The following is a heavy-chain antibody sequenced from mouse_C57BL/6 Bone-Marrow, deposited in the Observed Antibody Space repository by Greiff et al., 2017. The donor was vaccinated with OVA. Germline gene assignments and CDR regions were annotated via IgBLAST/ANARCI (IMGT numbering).Heavy chain of an antibody. CDR3: TTWSSVYFDY. V-gene: IGHV14-4*01. CDR2: IDPENGDT. Sequence: EVQLKESGAELVRPGASVKLSCTASGFNIKDDYMHWVKQRPEQGLEWIGWIDPENGDTEYASKFQGKATITADTSSNTAYLQLSSLTSEDTAVYYCTTWSSVYFDYWGQGTTLTVSS. J-gene: IGHJ2*01. CDR1: GFNIKDDY.